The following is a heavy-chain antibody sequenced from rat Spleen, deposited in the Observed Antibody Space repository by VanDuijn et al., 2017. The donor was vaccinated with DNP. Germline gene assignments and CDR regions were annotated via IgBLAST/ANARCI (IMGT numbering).Heavy chain of an antibody. J-gene: IGHJ3*01. V-gene: IGHV5-7*01. CDR3: ARSWGDDGYPPFAY. CDR1: GFTFSDYA. CDR2: IIYDGSNT. D-gene: IGHD1-12*03. Sequence: EVQLVESGGGLVQPGSPLTLSCAASGFTFSDYAMAWVRQSLKKGLEWVAVIIYDGSNTHYRDSVKGRFTISRENAESTLYLQMDSLRSEDTATYYCARSWGDDGYPPFAYWGQGTLVTVSS.